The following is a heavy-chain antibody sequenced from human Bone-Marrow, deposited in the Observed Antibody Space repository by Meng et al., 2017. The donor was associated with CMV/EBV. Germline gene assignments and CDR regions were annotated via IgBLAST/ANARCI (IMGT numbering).Heavy chain of an antibody. CDR1: GYSISSSNW. CDR2: IYYSGSI. J-gene: IGHJ3*02. D-gene: IGHD2-8*01. Sequence: QGHGQESGPGLVKPSATLALTCAVSGYSISSSNWWGWIRQPPGKGLEWIGYIYYSGSIYYNPSLKSRVTMSVDTSKNQFPLKLSSVTAVDTAVYYCARSMERDDAFDIWGRGTMVTVSS. CDR3: ARSMERDDAFDI. V-gene: IGHV4-28*05.